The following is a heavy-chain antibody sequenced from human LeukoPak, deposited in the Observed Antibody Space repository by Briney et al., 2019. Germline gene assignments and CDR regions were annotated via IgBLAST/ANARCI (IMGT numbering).Heavy chain of an antibody. J-gene: IGHJ5*02. D-gene: IGHD3-10*01. CDR3: ARVKYYYGSGSYLRGGFDP. Sequence: SETLSLTCAVYGGSFSGYYWSWIRQPPGKGLEWIGEINHSGSTNYNPSLKSRVTISVDTPKNQFSLKLSSVTAADTAVYYCARVKYYYGSGSYLRGGFDPWGQGTLVTVSS. CDR1: GGSFSGYY. CDR2: INHSGST. V-gene: IGHV4-34*01.